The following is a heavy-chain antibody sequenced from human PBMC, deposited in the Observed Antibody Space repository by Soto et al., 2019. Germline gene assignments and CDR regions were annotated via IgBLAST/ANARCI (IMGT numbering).Heavy chain of an antibody. Sequence: EVQLVESGGGLVQPGRSLRLSCAASGFNFDDYAMHWVRQAPGKGLEWVSGISWSSVTFDYADSVKGRFTISRDNAKNSLYLQMNILTAEDTAFYYCAKDHDEDFGYDLDYFDYWGQGTLVTVSS. D-gene: IGHD5-12*01. CDR2: ISWSSVTF. J-gene: IGHJ4*02. CDR3: AKDHDEDFGYDLDYFDY. CDR1: GFNFDDYA. V-gene: IGHV3-9*01.